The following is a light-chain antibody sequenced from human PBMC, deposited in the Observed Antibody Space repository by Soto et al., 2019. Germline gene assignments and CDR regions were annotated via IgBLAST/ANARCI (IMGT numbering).Light chain of an antibody. J-gene: IGKJ4*01. Sequence: EIVLTQSPGTLSLSPGERATLSCRAIQSVSSSYLAWYQQKPGQAPRLLIYGASRRATGIPDRFSGSGSGTDFTLTISRLEPEDFAVYYCHQYDSSPLTFGGGTKVEIK. CDR2: GAS. CDR1: QSVSSSY. V-gene: IGKV3-20*01. CDR3: HQYDSSPLT.